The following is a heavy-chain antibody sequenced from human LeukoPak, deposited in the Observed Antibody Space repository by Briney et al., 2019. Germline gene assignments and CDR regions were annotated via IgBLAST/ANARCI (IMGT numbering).Heavy chain of an antibody. Sequence: PSETLSLTCAVSDGSFSGFYWSLIRQFPGKGLEWVANIKQDGSEKYYVDSVKGRFTISRDNAKNSLYLQMNSLRAEDTAVYYCARVGGYHDASDIWGQGTMVTVSS. D-gene: IGHD3-22*01. CDR3: ARVGGYHDASDI. CDR2: IKQDGSEK. CDR1: DGSFSGFY. J-gene: IGHJ3*02. V-gene: IGHV3-7*01.